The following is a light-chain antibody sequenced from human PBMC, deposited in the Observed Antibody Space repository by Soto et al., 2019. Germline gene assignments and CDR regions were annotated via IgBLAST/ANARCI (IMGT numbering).Light chain of an antibody. V-gene: IGLV2-14*03. Sequence: SALTQPASVTRSPGQSIAISSNRTSSDVGSYNSVSWYQQYPGKAPKLMIHDVNNRLSGISDRFSGSKSGNTASLTISGLQAEDEADYYCSSFTSSTSYVFGTGTKVTVL. J-gene: IGLJ1*01. CDR2: DVN. CDR1: SSDVGSYNS. CDR3: SSFTSSTSYV.